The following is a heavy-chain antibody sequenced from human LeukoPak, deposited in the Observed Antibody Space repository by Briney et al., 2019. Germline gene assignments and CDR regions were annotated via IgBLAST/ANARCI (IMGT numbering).Heavy chain of an antibody. Sequence: KAGGSLRLSCAASGFTFSDYYMSWIRQAPGKGLEWVSYISSSGSTIYYADSVKGRFTISRDNAKNSLYLQMNSLRAGDTAVHYCARIGRGYDFWSGYSLIFDYWGQGTLVTVSS. CDR2: ISSSGSTI. CDR1: GFTFSDYY. V-gene: IGHV3-11*01. CDR3: ARIGRGYDFWSGYSLIFDY. J-gene: IGHJ4*02. D-gene: IGHD3-3*01.